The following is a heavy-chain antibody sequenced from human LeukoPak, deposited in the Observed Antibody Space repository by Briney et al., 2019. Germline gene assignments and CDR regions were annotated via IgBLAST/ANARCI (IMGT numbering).Heavy chain of an antibody. CDR1: GFTFSSYG. Sequence: GGSLRLSCAASGFTFSSYGMHWVRQAPGKGLEGVAVISYDGSNKYYADSVKGRFTISRDNSKNTLYLQMNSLRAEDTAVYYCAKVGCSSTSCTISVYYGMDVWGQGTTVTVSS. V-gene: IGHV3-30*18. CDR2: ISYDGSNK. J-gene: IGHJ6*02. CDR3: AKVGCSSTSCTISVYYGMDV. D-gene: IGHD2-2*01.